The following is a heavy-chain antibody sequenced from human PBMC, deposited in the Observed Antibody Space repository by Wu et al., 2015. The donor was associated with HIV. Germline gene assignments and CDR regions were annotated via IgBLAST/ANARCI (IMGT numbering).Heavy chain of an antibody. CDR3: ARDSLAAAGTLGY. Sequence: QGNLVQSGAEMKKPGASVNVSCKASAYTFKAKFIHWVRQAPGQGLECMGWIDPDSGDTTYSHNFQGRVTLTRDTALTTVYLELTNLKSDDTAVYYCARDSLAAAGTLGYWGQGTLVTVSS. V-gene: IGHV1-2*02. CDR1: AYTFKAKF. D-gene: IGHD6-13*01. CDR2: IDPDSGDT. J-gene: IGHJ4*02.